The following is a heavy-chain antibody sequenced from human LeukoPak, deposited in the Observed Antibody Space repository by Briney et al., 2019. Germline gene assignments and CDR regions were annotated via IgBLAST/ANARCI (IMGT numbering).Heavy chain of an antibody. CDR3: ARALTTVTTPYYFDY. CDR1: GYTFTSYG. CDR2: ISAYNGNT. D-gene: IGHD4-17*01. Sequence: ASVKVSCKASGYTFTSYGISWVRQAPGQGLEWMGWISAYNGNTNYAQKLQGRVTMTTDTSTGTAYMELRSLRSDDTAVYYCARALTTVTTPYYFDYWGQGTLVTVSS. V-gene: IGHV1-18*01. J-gene: IGHJ4*02.